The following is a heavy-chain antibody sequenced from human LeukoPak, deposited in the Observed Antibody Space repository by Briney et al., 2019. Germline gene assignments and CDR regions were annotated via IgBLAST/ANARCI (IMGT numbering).Heavy chain of an antibody. Sequence: SGGSPRLSCAASGFIFINYDMNWVRQAPGKGLEWVSYISPSGATISYADSVKGRFTISRDKAKNSLYLQMNSLRDDDTAVYYCARSVGGTAADLDYWGQGTLVTVSS. V-gene: IGHV3-48*02. J-gene: IGHJ4*02. CDR2: ISPSGATI. CDR1: GFIFINYD. CDR3: ARSVGGTAADLDY. D-gene: IGHD1-26*01.